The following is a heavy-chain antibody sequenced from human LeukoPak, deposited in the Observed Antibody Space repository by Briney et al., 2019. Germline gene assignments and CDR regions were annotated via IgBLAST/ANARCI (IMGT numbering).Heavy chain of an antibody. D-gene: IGHD1-26*01. Sequence: SETLSLTCTVSGGSISSGDYYWSWIRQPPGKGLEWIGYIYYSGSTNYNPSLKSRVTISVDTSKNQFSLKLTSVTAADTAVYYCARGTLARATLWGQGALVTVSS. J-gene: IGHJ4*02. V-gene: IGHV4-61*08. CDR3: ARGTLARATL. CDR2: IYYSGST. CDR1: GGSISSGDYY.